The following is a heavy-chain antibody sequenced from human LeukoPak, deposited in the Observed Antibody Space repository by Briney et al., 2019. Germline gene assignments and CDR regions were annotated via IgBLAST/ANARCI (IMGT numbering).Heavy chain of an antibody. D-gene: IGHD3-10*01. V-gene: IGHV4-39*01. J-gene: IGHJ6*02. CDR1: GGSISSSSYY. CDR2: IYYSGST. Sequence: SETLSLTCTVSGGSISSSSYYWGWIRQPPGKGLEWIGGIYYSGSTYYNPSLKSRVTISVDTSKNQFSLKLSSVTAADTAVYYCARQDYGSGKYYYYYGMDVWGQGTTVTVSS. CDR3: ARQDYGSGKYYYYYGMDV.